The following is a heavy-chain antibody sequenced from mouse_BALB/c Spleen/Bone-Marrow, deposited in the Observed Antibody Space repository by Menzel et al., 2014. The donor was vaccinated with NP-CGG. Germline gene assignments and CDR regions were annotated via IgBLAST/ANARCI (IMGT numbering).Heavy chain of an antibody. CDR3: VRETTVVADFDY. CDR2: IHYSGST. D-gene: IGHD1-1*01. V-gene: IGHV3-1*02. J-gene: IGHJ2*01. CDR1: GHSITSGYG. Sequence: ESGPDLVKPSQSLSLSCTVAGHSITSGYGWPWLPQFPGNKLEWMGYIHYSGSTNYNPSLQSRISITRDTSKNQFFLQLNSVTTEDTATYYCVRETTVVADFDYWGQGTTRTVAS.